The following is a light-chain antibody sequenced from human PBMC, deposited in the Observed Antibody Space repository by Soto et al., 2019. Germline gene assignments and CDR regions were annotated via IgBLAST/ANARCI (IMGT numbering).Light chain of an antibody. CDR2: GAS. V-gene: IGKV1-39*01. J-gene: IGKJ2*01. Sequence: DIQMTQSPSSLSASVGDRVTITCRPSQAINNYLNWYRQKPGKVPEVLIYGASSLQDGVSSRFTGSASRTYFTLTISSLQPEDFATYYCQQVYDFPHTFGQGTKVEV. CDR1: QAINNY. CDR3: QQVYDFPHT.